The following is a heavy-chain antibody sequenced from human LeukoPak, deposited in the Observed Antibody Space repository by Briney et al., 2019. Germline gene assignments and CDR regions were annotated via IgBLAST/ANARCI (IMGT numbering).Heavy chain of an antibody. Sequence: GGSLRLSCAASGFTFSSYGMDWVHQAPGQGLEWVAVISYDGSNKYYADSVKGRFTISRDNSKNTLYLQMNSLRAEDTAVYYCAKDGNPYSSGWEYFDYWGQGTLVTVSS. CDR1: GFTFSSYG. CDR3: AKDGNPYSSGWEYFDY. CDR2: ISYDGSNK. D-gene: IGHD6-19*01. V-gene: IGHV3-30*18. J-gene: IGHJ4*02.